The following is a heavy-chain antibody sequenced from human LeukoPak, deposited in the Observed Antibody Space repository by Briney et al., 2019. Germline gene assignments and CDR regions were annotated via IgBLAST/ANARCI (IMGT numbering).Heavy chain of an antibody. V-gene: IGHV4-31*03. CDR3: ARAAKTGSYLFDY. CDR2: IYYSGST. Sequence: SETLSLTCTVSGGSINSGGYYWSWIRQHPGKGLEWIGYIYYSGSTHYNSSLKSRVTIPLDMSKNQFSLKLSSVTAADTAVYYCARAAKTGSYLFDYWGQGALVTVSS. J-gene: IGHJ4*02. CDR1: GGSINSGGYY. D-gene: IGHD1-26*01.